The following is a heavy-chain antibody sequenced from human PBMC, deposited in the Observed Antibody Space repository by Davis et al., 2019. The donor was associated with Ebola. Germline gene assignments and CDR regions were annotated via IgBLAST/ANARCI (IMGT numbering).Heavy chain of an antibody. CDR1: GFTFSSYA. V-gene: IGHV3-30-3*01. Sequence: GESLKISCAASGFTFSSYAMHWVRQAPGKGLEWVAVISYDGSNKYYADSVKGRFTISRDNAKNSLYLQMNSLRDEGTAVYYCARAIYYYYYGMDVWGKGTTVTVSS. J-gene: IGHJ6*04. CDR2: ISYDGSNK. CDR3: ARAIYYYYYGMDV.